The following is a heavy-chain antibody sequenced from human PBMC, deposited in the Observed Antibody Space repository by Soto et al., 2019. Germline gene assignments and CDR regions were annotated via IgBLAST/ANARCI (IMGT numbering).Heavy chain of an antibody. CDR1: GGSFSGYY. D-gene: IGHD4-17*01. CDR2: INHSGST. J-gene: IGHJ4*02. V-gene: IGHV4-34*01. CDR3: ARHTVTHAEGFDY. Sequence: PSETLSLTCAVYGGSFSGYYWSWIRQPPGKGLEWIGEINHSGSTNYNPSLKSRVTISVDTSKNQFSLKLSSVTAADTAVYYCARHTVTHAEGFDYWGQGTLVTVSS.